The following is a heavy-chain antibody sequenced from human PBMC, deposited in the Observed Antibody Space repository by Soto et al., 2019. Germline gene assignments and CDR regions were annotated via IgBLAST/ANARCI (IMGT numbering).Heavy chain of an antibody. D-gene: IGHD4-17*01. J-gene: IGHJ4*02. CDR1: GFTFSSYA. CDR2: ISGSGGTT. Sequence: GGSLRLSCAASGFTFSSYAMSWVRQDPGKGLEWVSGISGSGGTTYYIDSVKGRFSISRDNSKNTVYLQMNSLRAEDTAVYFCAKDGVGRYGDYADYWGQGTLVTVSS. V-gene: IGHV3-23*01. CDR3: AKDGVGRYGDYADY.